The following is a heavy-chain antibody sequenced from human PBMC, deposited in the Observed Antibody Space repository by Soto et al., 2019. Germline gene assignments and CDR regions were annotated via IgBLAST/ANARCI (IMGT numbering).Heavy chain of an antibody. CDR1: GGSFSGYY. D-gene: IGHD5-18*01. V-gene: IGHV4-34*01. CDR2: INHSGST. CDR3: ARGLRIQLWPGRTDYFDY. Sequence: PSETLSLTCAVYGGSFSGYYWSWIRQPPGKGLEWIGEINHSGSTNYNPSLKSRVTISVDTSKNQFSLKLSSVTAADTAVYYCARGLRIQLWPGRTDYFDYWGQGTLVTVSS. J-gene: IGHJ4*02.